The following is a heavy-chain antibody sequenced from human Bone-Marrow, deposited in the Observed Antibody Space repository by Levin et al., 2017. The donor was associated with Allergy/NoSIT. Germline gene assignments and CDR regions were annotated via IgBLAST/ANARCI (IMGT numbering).Heavy chain of an antibody. CDR2: ISYDGNNR. CDR1: GFTFSTYD. CDR3: VREVEFSTGWRKGRFDY. Sequence: GGSLRLSCAASGFTFSTYDIHWVRQAPGKGLEWVTVISYDGNNRFYADSVKGRFSISRDNSRNTVDLHMNSLRPEDTAIYYCVREVEFSTGWRKGRFDYWGQGTLVTVSS. V-gene: IGHV3-30*04. D-gene: IGHD6-19*01. J-gene: IGHJ4*02.